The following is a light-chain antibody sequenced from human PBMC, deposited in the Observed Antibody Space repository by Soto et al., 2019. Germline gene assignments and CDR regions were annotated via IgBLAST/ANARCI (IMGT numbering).Light chain of an antibody. J-gene: IGKJ1*01. CDR3: QTYNSAHWT. CDR2: AAS. V-gene: IGKV1-27*01. Sequence: DIQMTQSPSSLSASVGDRVTITCRASQGIRNYLAWYQQKPGKVPKLLIYAASTLQSGVPSRFSGSGSGTDFTLTISSLQPEDVATYYCQTYNSAHWTFGQGTKVEIK. CDR1: QGIRNY.